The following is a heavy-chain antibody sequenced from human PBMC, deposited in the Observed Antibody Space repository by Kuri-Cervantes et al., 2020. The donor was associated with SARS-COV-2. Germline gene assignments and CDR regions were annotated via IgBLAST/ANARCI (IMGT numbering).Heavy chain of an antibody. Sequence: GSLRLSCTFSGGSISSYYWSWIRQPPGKGLEWIGSIYQAGSTFYNPSLKSRVSISLDRSKNQYSLNLSSVTAADTAVYYCVAAILGVDTGYFQHWGQGTLVTVSS. V-gene: IGHV4-59*12. D-gene: IGHD3-3*01. J-gene: IGHJ1*01. CDR1: GGSISSYY. CDR2: IYQAGST. CDR3: VAAILGVDTGYFQH.